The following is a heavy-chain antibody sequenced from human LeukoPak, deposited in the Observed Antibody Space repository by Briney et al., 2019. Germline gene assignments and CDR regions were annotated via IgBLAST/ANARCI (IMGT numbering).Heavy chain of an antibody. J-gene: IGHJ4*02. V-gene: IGHV3-23*01. D-gene: IGHD3-3*01. CDR1: GFTFSSYA. CDR3: AKGVRGITIFGVVRQYYFDY. CDR2: ISGSGGST. Sequence: PGGSLRLSXAASGFTFSSYAMSWVRQAPGKGLEWVSAISGSGGSTYYADSVKGRFTISRDNSKNTLYLQMNSPRAEDTAVYYCAKGVRGITIFGVVRQYYFDYWGQGALVTVSS.